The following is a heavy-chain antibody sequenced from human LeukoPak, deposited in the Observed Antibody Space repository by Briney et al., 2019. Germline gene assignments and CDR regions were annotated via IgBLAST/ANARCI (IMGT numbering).Heavy chain of an antibody. CDR3: ARRGVYYDSHNAFDI. CDR1: GGSITTTSYY. D-gene: IGHD3-22*01. Sequence: SETLSLTCTVSGGSITTTSYYWSWIRQHPGKGLEWIGYIYYSGSTYYNPSLKSRVTISVDTSKNQFSLKLSSVTAADTAVYYCARRGVYYDSHNAFDIWGQGTMVTVSS. J-gene: IGHJ3*02. CDR2: IYYSGST. V-gene: IGHV4-31*03.